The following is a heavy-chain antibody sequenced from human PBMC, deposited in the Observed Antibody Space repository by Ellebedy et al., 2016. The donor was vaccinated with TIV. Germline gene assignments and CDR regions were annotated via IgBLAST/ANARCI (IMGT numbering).Heavy chain of an antibody. CDR1: GGSISSSSYY. CDR2: IYYSGST. J-gene: IGHJ4*02. D-gene: IGHD5-18*01. V-gene: IGHV4-39*01. CDR3: ARVLGYSYGNYFDY. Sequence: SETLSLTXTVSGGSISSSSYYWGWIRQPPGKGLEWIGSIYYSGSTYYNPSLKSRVTISVDTSKNQFSLKLSSVTAADTAVYYCARVLGYSYGNYFDYWGQGTLVTVSS.